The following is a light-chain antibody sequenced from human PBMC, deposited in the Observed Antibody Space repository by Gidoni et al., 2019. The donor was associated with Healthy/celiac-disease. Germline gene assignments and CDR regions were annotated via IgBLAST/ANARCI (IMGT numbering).Light chain of an antibody. CDR1: QSISSY. CDR2: AAS. CDR3: QQSYSTPYT. V-gene: IGKV1-39*01. Sequence: DPVTITCRASQSISSYLNWYQQKPGKALKLLIYAASSLQSGVPSRFSGSGSGTDFTLTISSLQPEDFATYYCQQSYSTPYTFGQGTKLEIK. J-gene: IGKJ2*01.